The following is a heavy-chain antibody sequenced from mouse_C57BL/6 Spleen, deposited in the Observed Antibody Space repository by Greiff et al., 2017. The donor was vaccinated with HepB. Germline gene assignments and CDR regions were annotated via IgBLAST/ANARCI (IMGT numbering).Heavy chain of an antibody. D-gene: IGHD2-12*01. CDR1: GFTFSSYA. Sequence: DVMLVESGGGLVKPGGSLKLSCAASGFTFSSYAMSWVRQTPEKRLEWVATISDGGSYTYYPDNVKGRFTISRDNAKNNLYLQMSHLKSEDTAMYYCAREGRYEDAMDYWGQGTSVTVSS. CDR2: ISDGGSYT. CDR3: AREGRYEDAMDY. V-gene: IGHV5-4*01. J-gene: IGHJ4*01.